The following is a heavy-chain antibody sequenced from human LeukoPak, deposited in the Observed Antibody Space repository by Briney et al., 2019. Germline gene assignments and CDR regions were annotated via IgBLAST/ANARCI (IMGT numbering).Heavy chain of an antibody. D-gene: IGHD3-22*01. V-gene: IGHV4-59*01. CDR1: DNSITMYY. Sequence: PSETLSLTCSVSDNSITMYYWTWIRQPPGKGLEWIGYVDHTGSTNFNPSLNGRVSISRDTSKNLFSLRLRSVTAADTAVYYCALSGYSSDDAFDIWGQGTVVTVSS. CDR2: VDHTGST. CDR3: ALSGYSSDDAFDI. J-gene: IGHJ3*02.